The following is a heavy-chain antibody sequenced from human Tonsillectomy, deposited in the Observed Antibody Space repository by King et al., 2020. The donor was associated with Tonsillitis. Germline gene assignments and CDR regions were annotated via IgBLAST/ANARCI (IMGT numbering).Heavy chain of an antibody. Sequence: GQLVQSGAEVAKPGASVKVSCKASGYTFTDYYMHWVRQAPGQGLEWMGWINPNTGGTNYAQKFQGRVTMTRDTSISTAYMELSRLRSDDTAVYYCARALYCSGGSCYYFDYWGQGTLVTVS. CDR1: GYTFTDYY. V-gene: IGHV1-2*02. CDR3: ARALYCSGGSCYYFDY. J-gene: IGHJ4*02. D-gene: IGHD2-15*01. CDR2: INPNTGGT.